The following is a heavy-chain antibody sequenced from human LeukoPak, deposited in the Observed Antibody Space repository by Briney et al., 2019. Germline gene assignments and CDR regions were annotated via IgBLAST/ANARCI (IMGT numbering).Heavy chain of an antibody. Sequence: KPGGSLRLSCAASGFTFSSYSMNWVRQAPGEGLEWVSSISSSSSYIYYADSVKGRFTISRDNAKNSLYLQMNSLRAEDTAVYYCARDIYGSGSYYAYWGQGTLVTVSS. V-gene: IGHV3-21*01. CDR1: GFTFSSYS. CDR2: ISSSSSYI. D-gene: IGHD3-10*01. CDR3: ARDIYGSGSYYAY. J-gene: IGHJ4*02.